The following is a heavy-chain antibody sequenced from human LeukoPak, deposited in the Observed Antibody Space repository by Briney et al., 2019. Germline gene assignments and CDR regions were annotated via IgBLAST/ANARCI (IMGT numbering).Heavy chain of an antibody. V-gene: IGHV3-53*01. CDR3: ARDQVPDYDFWSGYLSSYGMDV. CDR1: GFTVSSNY. J-gene: IGHJ6*02. D-gene: IGHD3-3*01. CDR2: IYSGGST. Sequence: GGSLRLSCAASGFTVSSNYMSWVRQAPGKGLECVSVIYSGGSTYYADSVKGRFTISRDNSKNTLYLQMNSLRAEDTAVYYCARDQVPDYDFWSGYLSSYGMDVWGQGTTVTVSS.